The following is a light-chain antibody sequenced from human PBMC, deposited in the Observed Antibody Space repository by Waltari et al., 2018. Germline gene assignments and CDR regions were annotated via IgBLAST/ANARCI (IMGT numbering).Light chain of an antibody. CDR3: QQYSSFST. Sequence: DIQMTQSPSPLSASVGYRVTISCRASPSVGTWLACYQQKPGKAPKLLIYMASSLDSGVPSRFSGSGSGTDFTLTISSLQPDDFATYSCQQYSSFSTFGQGTKV. V-gene: IGKV1-5*03. CDR2: MAS. CDR1: PSVGTW. J-gene: IGKJ2*01.